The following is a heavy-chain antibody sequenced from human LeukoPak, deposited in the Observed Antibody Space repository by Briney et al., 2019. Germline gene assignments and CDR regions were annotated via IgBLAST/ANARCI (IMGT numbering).Heavy chain of an antibody. D-gene: IGHD2-8*01. CDR2: MNPSGGGT. Sequence: ASVKVSCKASGYTFTSYYIHWVRQPPGQGLEGIGVMNPSGGGTSYTQKFQGRVTMTRDTSTSTVYMDLRSLRSEDTAVYFCARDMLAVPSNWFDPWGQGTLVTVSS. CDR1: GYTFTSYY. CDR3: ARDMLAVPSNWFDP. J-gene: IGHJ5*02. V-gene: IGHV1-46*01.